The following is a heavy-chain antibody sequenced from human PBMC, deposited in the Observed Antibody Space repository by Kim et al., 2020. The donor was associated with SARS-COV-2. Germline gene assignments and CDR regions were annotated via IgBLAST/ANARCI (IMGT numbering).Heavy chain of an antibody. J-gene: IGHJ6*02. D-gene: IGHD3-10*01. CDR3: ATRPGVGYGMDV. CDR1: GYTLTELS. Sequence: ASVKVSCKVSGYTLTELSMHWVRQAPGKGLEWMGGFDPEDGETIYAQKFQGRVTMTEDTSTDTAYMELSSLRSEDTAVYYCATRPGVGYGMDVWGQGTTVTVSS. CDR2: FDPEDGET. V-gene: IGHV1-24*01.